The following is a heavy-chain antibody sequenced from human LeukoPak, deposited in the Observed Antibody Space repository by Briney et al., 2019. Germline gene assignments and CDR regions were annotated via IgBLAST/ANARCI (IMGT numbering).Heavy chain of an antibody. CDR2: IIPIFGTA. D-gene: IGHD2-2*01. CDR1: GGTFSSYA. Sequence: ASVKVSCKASGGTFSSYAISWVRQAPGQGLEWMGGIIPIFGTANYAQKFQGRVTITADESTSTAYMELSSLRSEDTAVYYCARGRGRERYCSSTSCYALWRDYCYMDVWGKGTTVTVSS. J-gene: IGHJ6*03. CDR3: ARGRGRERYCSSTSCYALWRDYCYMDV. V-gene: IGHV1-69*01.